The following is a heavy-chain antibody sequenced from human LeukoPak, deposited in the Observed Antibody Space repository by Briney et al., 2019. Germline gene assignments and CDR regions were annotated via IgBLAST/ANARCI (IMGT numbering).Heavy chain of an antibody. V-gene: IGHV3-74*01. CDR2: INSDGSST. J-gene: IGHJ4*02. CDR3: ARVRYFDWYLDY. D-gene: IGHD3-9*01. CDR1: GYTFSSYW. Sequence: GGSLRLSCAASGYTFSSYWMHWVRQAPGKGLVWVSRINSDGSSTSYADSVKGRFTISRDNAKNTLYLQMNSLRAEDTAVYYCARVRYFDWYLDYWGQGTLVTVSS.